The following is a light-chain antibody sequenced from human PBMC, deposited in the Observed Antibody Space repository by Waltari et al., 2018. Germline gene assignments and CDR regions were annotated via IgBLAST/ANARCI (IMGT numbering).Light chain of an antibody. J-gene: IGKJ5*01. CDR3: QQANSFPIT. CDR1: QDISCW. CDR2: AAS. Sequence: DIQMTPSPSSVSASVGDRVTITCRASQDISCWLAWYQQKPGKAPKLLIYAASTLQSGVPSRFSGSGSGTDFTLTISSLQPEDFATYFCQQANSFPITFGQGTRLEIK. V-gene: IGKV1D-12*01.